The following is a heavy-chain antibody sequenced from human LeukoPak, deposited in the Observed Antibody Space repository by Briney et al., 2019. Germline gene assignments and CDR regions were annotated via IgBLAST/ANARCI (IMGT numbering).Heavy chain of an antibody. V-gene: IGHV3-30*04. Sequence: PGGSLRHSCAASGFTFSSYAMQWVRQAPGKGLEWVAVISYDGSDKNYADSVKGRFTISRDNSKNTLYLQMNSLRADDTAVYYCARAVYRSGGYYFDYWGQGTLVIVSS. CDR2: ISYDGSDK. D-gene: IGHD6-19*01. J-gene: IGHJ4*02. CDR3: ARAVYRSGGYYFDY. CDR1: GFTFSSYA.